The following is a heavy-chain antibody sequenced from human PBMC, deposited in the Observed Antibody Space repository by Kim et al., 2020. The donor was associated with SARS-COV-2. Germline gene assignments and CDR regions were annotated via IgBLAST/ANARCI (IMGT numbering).Heavy chain of an antibody. V-gene: IGHV3-23*01. CDR2: ISASGGDT. CDR3: AKDLLSHHFDSSGYYVFEC. D-gene: IGHD3-22*01. CDR1: GFTFTSYA. Sequence: GGSLRLSCAVSGFTFTSYAMTWVRQAPGRGLEWVSSISASGGDTYYADSVQGRFTISRDISKNTVYLQMNDLRAEDTAVYYCAKDLLSHHFDSSGYYVFECWGQGTLVTVSS. J-gene: IGHJ4*02.